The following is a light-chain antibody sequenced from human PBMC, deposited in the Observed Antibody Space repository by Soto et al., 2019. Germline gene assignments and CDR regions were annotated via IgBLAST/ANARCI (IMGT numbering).Light chain of an antibody. J-gene: IGKJ1*01. CDR1: QSVSNNY. Sequence: DIVMTQSPGSLSVSPGERATLSCRASQSVSNNYLAWYQQKPGQAPRLLIYGASNRATGTPDRFSGSGSGTDFTLTISRLEPEDFAVYYCQQYGSSGTFGQGTKVDI. V-gene: IGKV3-20*01. CDR3: QQYGSSGT. CDR2: GAS.